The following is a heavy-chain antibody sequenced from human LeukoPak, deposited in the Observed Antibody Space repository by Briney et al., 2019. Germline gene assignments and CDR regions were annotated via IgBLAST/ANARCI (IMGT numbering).Heavy chain of an antibody. Sequence: SETLSLTCTVSGGSISSSSYYWGWIRQPPGKGLEWIGSIYYSGSTYYNPSLKSRVTISVDTSKNQFSLKLSSVTAADTAVYYCAREGSRRLYMDVWGRGTTVTVSS. CDR3: AREGSRRLYMDV. CDR2: IYYSGST. CDR1: GGSISSSSYY. J-gene: IGHJ6*03. V-gene: IGHV4-39*07. D-gene: IGHD6-25*01.